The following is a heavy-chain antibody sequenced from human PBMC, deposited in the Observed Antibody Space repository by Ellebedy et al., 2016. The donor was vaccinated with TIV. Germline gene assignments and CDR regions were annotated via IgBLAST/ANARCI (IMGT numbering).Heavy chain of an antibody. J-gene: IGHJ4*02. Sequence: MPSETLSLTCTVSDGSTSGYYWSWIRQPPGKGLEWIGYIHYSGSTSYNPSLKSRVSISGDTPTDHLSLALSSVTAADTAVYFCARLGLSGGYWSLFDFWGQGILVTVSS. D-gene: IGHD3-22*01. CDR2: IHYSGST. CDR1: DGSTSGYY. CDR3: ARLGLSGGYWSLFDF. V-gene: IGHV4-59*01.